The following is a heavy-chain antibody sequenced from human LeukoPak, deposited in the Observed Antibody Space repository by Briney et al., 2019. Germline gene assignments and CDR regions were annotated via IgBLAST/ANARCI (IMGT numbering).Heavy chain of an antibody. CDR3: ARVVVGATLDY. Sequence: SETLSLTCTVFGGSISSYYWSWIRQPPGKGLEWIGYIYYSGSTNYNPSLKSRVTISVDTSKNQFSLKLSSVTAADTAVYYCARVVVGATLDYWGQGTLVTVSS. CDR2: IYYSGST. J-gene: IGHJ4*02. D-gene: IGHD1-26*01. V-gene: IGHV4-59*01. CDR1: GGSISSYY.